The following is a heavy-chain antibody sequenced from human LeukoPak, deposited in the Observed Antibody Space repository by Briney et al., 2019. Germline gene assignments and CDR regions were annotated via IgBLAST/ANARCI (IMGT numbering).Heavy chain of an antibody. CDR2: SYYDGST. CDR3: ARDAAALDY. Sequence: SETLSLTCTVPGGSISNYYWSWVRQPPGKGLEWIGYSYYDGSTTYNPSLKSRLTISVDTSMNQFSLHLSSVTAADTATYYCARDAAALDYWGQGILVTVSS. D-gene: IGHD2-2*01. J-gene: IGHJ4*02. V-gene: IGHV4-59*01. CDR1: GGSISNYY.